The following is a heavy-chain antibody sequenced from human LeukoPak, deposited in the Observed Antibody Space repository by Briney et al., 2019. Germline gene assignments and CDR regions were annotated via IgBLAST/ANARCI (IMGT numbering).Heavy chain of an antibody. D-gene: IGHD6-19*01. CDR2: ISYDGSNK. V-gene: IGHV3-30-3*01. CDR3: ARDAEQWLVRGGASFDY. CDR1: GFTFSSYA. J-gene: IGHJ4*02. Sequence: GSLRLSCAASGFTFSSYAMHWVRQAPGKGLEWVAVISYDGSNKYYADSVKGRSTISRDNSKNTLYLQMNSLRPEDTAVYYCARDAEQWLVRGGASFDYWGQGTLVTVSS.